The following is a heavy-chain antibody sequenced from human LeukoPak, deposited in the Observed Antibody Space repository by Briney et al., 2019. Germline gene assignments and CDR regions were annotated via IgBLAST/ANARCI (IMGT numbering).Heavy chain of an antibody. CDR3: ARVGSGSYYYYYYYMDV. V-gene: IGHV3-53*01. CDR1: GFTVSSNY. J-gene: IGHJ6*03. D-gene: IGHD1-26*01. Sequence: GGSLRLSCAASGFTVSSNYMSWVRQAPGKGLEWVSVIYSGGSTYYADSVKGRFTISRDNSKNTLYLQMNSLRAEDTAVYYCARVGSGSYYYYYYYMDVWGKGTTVTVSS. CDR2: IYSGGST.